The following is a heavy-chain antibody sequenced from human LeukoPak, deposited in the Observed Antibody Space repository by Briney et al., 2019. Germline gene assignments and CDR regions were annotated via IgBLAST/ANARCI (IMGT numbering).Heavy chain of an antibody. V-gene: IGHV3-23*01. CDR3: AKSRNDGGSLDY. D-gene: IGHD3-16*01. J-gene: IGHJ4*02. CDR1: GFTFSSFA. Sequence: PGGSLRLSCAASGFTFSSFAMSWVRQAPGQGLQWVSAISGDADLTFNADSVKGRFTISRANSKNTVCLQMTFLKAEDTAVYYCAKSRNDGGSLDYWGQGTLVTVSS. CDR2: ISGDADLT.